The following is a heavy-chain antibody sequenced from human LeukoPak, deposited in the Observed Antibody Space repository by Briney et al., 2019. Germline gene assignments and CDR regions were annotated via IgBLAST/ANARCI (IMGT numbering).Heavy chain of an antibody. V-gene: IGHV1-46*01. Sequence: ASVKVSCKASGYXFTSYYLYWVRQAPGQGLEWMGVINPSGGSTTSAQKFQGRVTMTRDTSTSTVYMELRSLRSEDTAVYYCARGPGPADDGGGYCFDYWGQGTLVTVSS. D-gene: IGHD3-22*01. CDR1: GYXFTSYY. CDR2: INPSGGST. J-gene: IGHJ4*02. CDR3: ARGPGPADDGGGYCFDY.